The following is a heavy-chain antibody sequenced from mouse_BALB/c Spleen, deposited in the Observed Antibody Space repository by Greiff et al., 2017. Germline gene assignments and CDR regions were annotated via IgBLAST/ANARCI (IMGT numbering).Heavy chain of an antibody. Sequence: EVHLVESGPGLVKPSQSLSLTCTVTGYSITSDYAWNWIRQFPGNKLEWMGYISYSGSTSYNPSLKSRISITRDTSKNQFFLQLNSVTTEDTATYYCARLVTTVEFAYWGQGTLVTVSA. D-gene: IGHD1-1*01. CDR3: ARLVTTVEFAY. CDR2: ISYSGST. V-gene: IGHV3-2*02. J-gene: IGHJ3*01. CDR1: GYSITSDYA.